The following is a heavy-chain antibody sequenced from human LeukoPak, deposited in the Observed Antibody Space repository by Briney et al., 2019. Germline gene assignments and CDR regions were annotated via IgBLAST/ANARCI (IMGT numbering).Heavy chain of an antibody. J-gene: IGHJ4*02. D-gene: IGHD1-26*01. CDR3: AKYRAGPTSEFDF. CDR1: GFTFSSYT. CDR2: LSGGADLS. Sequence: PGGSLRLSCAATGFTFSSYTMAWVRQAPGKGLDWVSSLSGGADLSYYADSVKGRFTISRDNSKNTLYLQMNSLRAEDTALYYCAKYRAGPTSEFDFWGQGTLVTVSS. V-gene: IGHV3-23*01.